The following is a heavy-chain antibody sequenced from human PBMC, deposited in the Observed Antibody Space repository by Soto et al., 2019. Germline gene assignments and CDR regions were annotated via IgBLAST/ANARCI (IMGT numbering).Heavy chain of an antibody. CDR3: IQSRCGGDCLQSYASYYYYGMDV. Sequence: QITLKESGPTLVKPTQTLTLTCTFSAFSLSTGGVGVGWIRQPPGKALEWLALIYWDDDKRYSPSLRSMLTITKDTSKNHVVLTMTNMDPVDTSTYYCIQSRCGGDCLQSYASYYYYGMDVWGQGTTVTVSS. D-gene: IGHD2-21*02. J-gene: IGHJ6*02. CDR1: AFSLSTGGVG. V-gene: IGHV2-5*02. CDR2: IYWDDDK.